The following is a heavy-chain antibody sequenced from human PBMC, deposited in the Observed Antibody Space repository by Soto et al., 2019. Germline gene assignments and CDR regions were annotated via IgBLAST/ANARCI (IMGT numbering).Heavy chain of an antibody. D-gene: IGHD2-2*01. CDR1: RCSFSNYL. Sequence: GVSRRRSGAAGRCSFSNYLMNWGRQAPWQGLAGVSSITTSSGSKYHGGSVRGRFTISRDNAKNSLYLEMKRLRAPATAVYYCARSSTSGDVCGRVTTVAFSS. V-gene: IGHV3-21*01. CDR2: ITTSSGSK. J-gene: IGHJ6*02. CDR3: ARSSTSGDV.